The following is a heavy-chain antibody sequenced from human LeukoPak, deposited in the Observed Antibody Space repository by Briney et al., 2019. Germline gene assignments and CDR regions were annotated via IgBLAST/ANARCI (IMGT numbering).Heavy chain of an antibody. Sequence: SGPALVKPPQTLTLTSTFFGFSLSTRGMCVSWIRQPPGKALEWLARIDWDDDKYYSTSLKTRLTISKDTSKNQVVLTMTNMDPVDTATYYCARTDIAAAGTDDYWGQGTLVTVSS. J-gene: IGHJ4*02. CDR1: GFSLSTRGMC. D-gene: IGHD6-13*01. CDR3: ARTDIAAAGTDDY. CDR2: IDWDDDK. V-gene: IGHV2-70*11.